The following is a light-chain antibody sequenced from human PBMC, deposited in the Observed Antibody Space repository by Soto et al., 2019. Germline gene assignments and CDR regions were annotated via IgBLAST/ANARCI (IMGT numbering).Light chain of an antibody. CDR2: GAS. CDR3: QQYNKWPIT. CDR1: QTVGNN. V-gene: IGKV3-15*01. Sequence: EIVMAQSPGTLSVSLWERATLSCRASQTVGNNLAWYQHRPGQAPRLLIYGASTRATGIPARFSGSGSGTEFTLTISSLQSEDFAVYSCQQYNKWPITFGQGTRLEI. J-gene: IGKJ5*01.